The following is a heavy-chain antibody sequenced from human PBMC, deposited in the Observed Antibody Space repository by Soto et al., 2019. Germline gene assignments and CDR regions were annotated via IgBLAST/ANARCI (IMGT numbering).Heavy chain of an antibody. CDR3: ARADCSGGSCYNFDY. D-gene: IGHD2-15*01. V-gene: IGHV4-31*03. CDR1: GGSISSGGYY. CDR2: IYYSGST. Sequence: QVQLQESGPGLVKPSQTLSLTCTVSGGSISSGGYYWSWIRQHPGKGLEWIGYIYYSGSTYYNPSLNSGFTISVDTSKNQFSLKLSSVTAADTAVYYCARADCSGGSCYNFDYWGQGTLVTVSS. J-gene: IGHJ4*02.